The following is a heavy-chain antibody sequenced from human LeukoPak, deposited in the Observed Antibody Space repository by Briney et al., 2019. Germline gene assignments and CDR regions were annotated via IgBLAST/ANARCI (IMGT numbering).Heavy chain of an antibody. CDR1: EFTLSTYG. CDR3: ARESPPIVVVTGYDYAFDI. J-gene: IGHJ3*02. Sequence: GGSLRLSCAASEFTLSTYGMSWGGEAPGKGGEGVAEIKEDGREKDYVESVKGGFTISRQKAKKKLCMKMNSLRAEDTAVYYCARESPPIVVVTGYDYAFDIWGQGTMVTVSS. V-gene: IGHV3-7*01. D-gene: IGHD2-21*02. CDR2: IKEDGREK.